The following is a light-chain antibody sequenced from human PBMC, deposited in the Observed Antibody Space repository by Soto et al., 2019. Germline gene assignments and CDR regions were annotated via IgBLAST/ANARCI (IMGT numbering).Light chain of an antibody. CDR3: QQYKNLYT. J-gene: IGKJ2*01. Sequence: DIQMTQSPSSLSVSIGDRVTITCQASQDISNYLNWYQQKPGRAPKLLIYDASNLHTGVPSRFSGGGSGTDFTFTISSLQPEDIAIYYCQQYKNLYTFGQGTRLEIK. V-gene: IGKV1-33*01. CDR2: DAS. CDR1: QDISNY.